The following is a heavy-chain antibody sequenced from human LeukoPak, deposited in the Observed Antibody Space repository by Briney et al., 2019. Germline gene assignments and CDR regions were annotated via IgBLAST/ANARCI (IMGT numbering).Heavy chain of an antibody. CDR3: ARSPVLLWFGELTKVDY. V-gene: IGHV3-48*03. CDR2: ISSSGSTI. Sequence: GGSLRLSCAASGFTFSSYEMNWVRQAPGKGLEWVSYISSSGSTIYYADSVKGRFTISRDNAKNSLYLQMNSLRAEDTAVYYCARSPVLLWFGELTKVDYWGQGTLVTVSS. D-gene: IGHD3-10*01. J-gene: IGHJ4*02. CDR1: GFTFSSYE.